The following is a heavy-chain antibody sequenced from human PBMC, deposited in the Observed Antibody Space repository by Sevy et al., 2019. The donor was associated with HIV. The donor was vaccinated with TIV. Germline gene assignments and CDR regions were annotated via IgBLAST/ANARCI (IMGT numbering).Heavy chain of an antibody. CDR1: GVSLTGYY. D-gene: IGHD3-22*01. CDR3: ARDPMSKDYYYDLHAFDI. Sequence: SETLSLTCAVHGVSLTGYYWNWIRQSPGKGLEWIGYIYYSGSTNYNPSLKSRVTISVDTSKNQFSLKLSSVTAADTAVYYCARDPMSKDYYYDLHAFDIWGQGTMVTVSS. J-gene: IGHJ3*02. V-gene: IGHV4-59*01. CDR2: IYYSGST.